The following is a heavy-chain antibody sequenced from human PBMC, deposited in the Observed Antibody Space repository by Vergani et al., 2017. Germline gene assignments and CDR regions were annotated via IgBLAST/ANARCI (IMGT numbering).Heavy chain of an antibody. CDR1: GYTFSNYY. CDR2: INPRGGHT. D-gene: IGHD3-9*01. V-gene: IGHV1-46*03. CDR3: AKGDYGILTGYRY. Sequence: QVQVVQSGAEVKKSGASVKVSCKTSGYTFSNYYMHWVRQAPGQGLEWMGIINPRGGHTNYAQKFQGRVTMTRETSTGTDYMELSSLRSEDTAIYYCAKGDYGILTGYRYWGQGTLVTVSA. J-gene: IGHJ4*02.